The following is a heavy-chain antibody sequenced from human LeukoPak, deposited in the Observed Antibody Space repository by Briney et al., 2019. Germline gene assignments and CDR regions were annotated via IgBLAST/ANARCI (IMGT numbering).Heavy chain of an antibody. CDR3: AGPRESSGYDSDY. D-gene: IGHD5-12*01. Sequence: GGSLRLSCAASGFTFSSYSMNWVRQAPGKGLEWVSSISSRSSYINYADSVKGRFTISRDNAQNSLYLQMNSLRAEDTAVYYCAGPRESSGYDSDYWGQGTLVTVSS. V-gene: IGHV3-21*01. CDR1: GFTFSSYS. CDR2: ISSRSSYI. J-gene: IGHJ4*02.